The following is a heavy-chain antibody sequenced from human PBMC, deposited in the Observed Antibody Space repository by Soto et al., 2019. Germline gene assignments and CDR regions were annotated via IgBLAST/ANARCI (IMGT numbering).Heavy chain of an antibody. CDR1: EFTFSSYA. D-gene: IGHD2-8*01. Sequence: QVQLVESGGGVVQPGESLRLSCAASEFTFSSYAMHWVRQAPGKGLEWVAVVSNDGSNKSYADSVKGRFTISRENSKNTLNLQMNSLRAEDTAVYYCAKDQSTNSRSYHALDVWGQGTTVTVSS. V-gene: IGHV3-30*18. J-gene: IGHJ6*02. CDR3: AKDQSTNSRSYHALDV. CDR2: VSNDGSNK.